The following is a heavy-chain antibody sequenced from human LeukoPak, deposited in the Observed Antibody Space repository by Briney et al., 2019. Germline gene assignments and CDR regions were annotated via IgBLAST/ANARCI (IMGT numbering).Heavy chain of an antibody. J-gene: IGHJ3*02. CDR3: ARDRYDSSGYIPNGFDI. D-gene: IGHD3-22*01. CDR1: GFTFSSYS. V-gene: IGHV3-21*01. CDR2: ISSSSSYI. Sequence: GGSLRLSCAASGFTFSSYSMNWVRQAPGKGLEWVSSISSSSSYIYYADSVKGRFTISRDNAKNSLYLQMNSLRAEDTAVYYCARDRYDSSGYIPNGFDIWGQGTMVTASS.